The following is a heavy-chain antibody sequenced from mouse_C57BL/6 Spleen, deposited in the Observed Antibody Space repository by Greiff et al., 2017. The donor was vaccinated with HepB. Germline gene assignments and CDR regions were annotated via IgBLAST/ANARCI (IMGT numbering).Heavy chain of an antibody. CDR2: ISSGGSYT. CDR3: AREEYDYGLDY. V-gene: IGHV5-6*01. Sequence: EVQGVESGGDLVKPGGSLKLSCAASGFTFSSYGMSWVRQTPDKRLEWVATISSGGSYTYYPDSVKGRFTISRDNAKNTLYLQMSSLKSEDTAMYYCAREEYDYGLDYWGQGTTLTVSS. CDR1: GFTFSSYG. D-gene: IGHD2-4*01. J-gene: IGHJ2*01.